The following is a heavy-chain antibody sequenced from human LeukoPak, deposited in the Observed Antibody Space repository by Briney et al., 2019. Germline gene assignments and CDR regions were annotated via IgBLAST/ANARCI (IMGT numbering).Heavy chain of an antibody. CDR2: ISGSGGST. J-gene: IGHJ5*02. CDR1: GFTFSSYG. V-gene: IGHV3-23*01. D-gene: IGHD3-3*01. Sequence: GGSLRLSCAASGFTFSSYGMSWVRQAPGKGLEWVSAISGSGGSTYYADSVKGRFTISRDNSKNTLYLQMNSLRAEDTAVYYCAKQPRFLEWLFDSYNWFDPWGQGTLVTVSS. CDR3: AKQPRFLEWLFDSYNWFDP.